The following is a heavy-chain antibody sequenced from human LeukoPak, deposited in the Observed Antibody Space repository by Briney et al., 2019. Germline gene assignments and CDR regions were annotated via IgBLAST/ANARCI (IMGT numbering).Heavy chain of an antibody. J-gene: IGHJ4*02. V-gene: IGHV1-24*01. D-gene: IGHD3-9*01. CDR1: GYTLTELS. CDR2: FDPEDGET. Sequence: GASVKVSCKVSGYTLTELSMHWVRQAPGKGLEWMGGFDPEDGETIYAQKFQGRVTMTEDTSTDTAYMELSSLRSEDTAVYYCATAFDRRTFYYFDYWGQGTLVTVSS. CDR3: ATAFDRRTFYYFDY.